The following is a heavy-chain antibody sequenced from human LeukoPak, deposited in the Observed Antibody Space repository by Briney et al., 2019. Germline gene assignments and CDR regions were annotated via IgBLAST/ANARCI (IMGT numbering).Heavy chain of an antibody. CDR3: ARVDDFWRWFDP. Sequence: SETLSLTCTVSGGSISSGGYYWSWIRQHPGKGLEWIGYIYYSRSTYYNPSLKSRVTISVDTSKNQFSLKLSSVTAADTAVYYCARVDDFWRWFDPWGQGTLVTVSS. CDR2: IYYSRST. J-gene: IGHJ5*02. CDR1: GGSISSGGYY. V-gene: IGHV4-31*03. D-gene: IGHD3-3*01.